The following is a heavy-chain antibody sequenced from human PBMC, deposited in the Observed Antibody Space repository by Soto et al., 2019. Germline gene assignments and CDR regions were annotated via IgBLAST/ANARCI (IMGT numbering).Heavy chain of an antibody. Sequence: EVQLLESGGGLVQPGGSLRLSCAASGFTFSSYAMSWVRQAPGKGLEWVSAISGSGGSTYYADYVKGRFTISRDSSKNTLDLQMNSLRAEDTAVYYCAMAGGIATAGAFNYWGQGTLVTVSS. J-gene: IGHJ4*02. CDR3: AMAGGIATAGAFNY. V-gene: IGHV3-23*01. CDR1: GFTFSSYA. D-gene: IGHD6-13*01. CDR2: ISGSGGST.